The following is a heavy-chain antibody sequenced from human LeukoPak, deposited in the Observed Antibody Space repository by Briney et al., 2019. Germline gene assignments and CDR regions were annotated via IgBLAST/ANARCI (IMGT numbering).Heavy chain of an antibody. J-gene: IGHJ5*02. D-gene: IGHD3-22*01. CDR3: ATSPSGDYYDSSGYPLGEFDP. CDR1: GGTFSSYA. V-gene: IGHV1-69*04. Sequence: SVKVSCKASGGTFSSYAISWVRQAPGQGLEWMGRIIPILGIANYAQKFQGRVTTTADKSTSTAYMELSSLRSEDTAVYYCATSPSGDYYDSSGYPLGEFDPWGQGTLLTVSS. CDR2: IIPILGIA.